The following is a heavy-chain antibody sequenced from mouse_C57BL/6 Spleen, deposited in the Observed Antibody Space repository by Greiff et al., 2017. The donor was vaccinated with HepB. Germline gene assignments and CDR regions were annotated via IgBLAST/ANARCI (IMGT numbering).Heavy chain of an antibody. J-gene: IGHJ2*01. V-gene: IGHV1-62-2*01. Sequence: VKLMESGAELVKPGASVKLSCKASGYTFTEYTIHWVKQRSGQGLEWIGWFYPGSGSIKYNEKFKDKATLTADKSSSTVYMELSRLTSEDSAVYFCASAQYYYGSSYLDYWGQGTTLTVSS. D-gene: IGHD1-1*01. CDR1: GYTFTEYT. CDR3: ASAQYYYGSSYLDY. CDR2: FYPGSGSI.